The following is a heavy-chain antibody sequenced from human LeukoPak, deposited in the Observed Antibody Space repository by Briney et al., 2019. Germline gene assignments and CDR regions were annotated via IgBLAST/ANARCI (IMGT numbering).Heavy chain of an antibody. V-gene: IGHV3-23*01. CDR2: INGDGGST. J-gene: IGHJ4*02. D-gene: IGHD3-10*01. CDR1: GITFRSYA. CDR3: AKWGAQSGSYRVVDC. Sequence: GGSLRLSCAASGITFRSYAMSWVRQARGKGLEWVSAINGDGGSTYYADSVKGRFTISRDNSNNTLFLQMYSLRVEDTAVYYCAKWGAQSGSYRVVDCWGRGTLVTVSS.